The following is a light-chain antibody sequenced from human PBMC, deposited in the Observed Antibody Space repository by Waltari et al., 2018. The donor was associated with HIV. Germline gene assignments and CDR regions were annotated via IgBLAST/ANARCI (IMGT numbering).Light chain of an antibody. CDR3: SSYAGSNNLL. Sequence: QSALTQPPSASGSPGQSVTISCTGTSSDVGSYNFVHWYKQHPGKAPKLLIFEVSKRPSGVPDRFSGSKSGNTASLTVSGLQPEDEADYYCSSYAGSNNLLFGGGTKLTVL. V-gene: IGLV2-8*01. CDR2: EVS. CDR1: SSDVGSYNF. J-gene: IGLJ2*01.